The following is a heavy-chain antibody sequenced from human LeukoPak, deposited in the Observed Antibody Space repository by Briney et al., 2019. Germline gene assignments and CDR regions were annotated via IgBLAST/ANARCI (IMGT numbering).Heavy chain of an antibody. V-gene: IGHV1-2*02. CDR3: ARDINRWITRFDY. CDR2: INPNSGGT. CDR1: GYTFTGYY. D-gene: IGHD4-23*01. J-gene: IGHJ4*02. Sequence: GASVKVSCKASGYTFTGYYMHWVRQAPGQGLEWMGWINPNSGGTNYAQKFQGRVTMTRDTSISTAYMELSRLRSDDTAVYYCARDINRWITRFDYWGQGTLVTVSS.